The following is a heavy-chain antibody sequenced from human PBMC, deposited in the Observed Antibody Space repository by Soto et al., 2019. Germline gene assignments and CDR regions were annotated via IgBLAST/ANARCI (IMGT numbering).Heavy chain of an antibody. CDR1: GFTFSSYS. CDR2: ISSSSSYI. J-gene: IGHJ3*02. D-gene: IGHD3-10*01. Sequence: EVQLVESGGGLVKPGGSLRLSCAASGFTFSSYSMNWVRQAPGKGLEWVSSISSSSSYIYYADSVKGRFTISRDNAKNSLYLQMNSLRAEDTAVYYCARSAMVRGATGDACDIWGQGTMVTVSS. CDR3: ARSAMVRGATGDACDI. V-gene: IGHV3-21*01.